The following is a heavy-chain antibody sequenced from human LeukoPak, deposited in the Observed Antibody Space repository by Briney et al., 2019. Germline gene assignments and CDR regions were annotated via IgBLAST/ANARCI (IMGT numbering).Heavy chain of an antibody. J-gene: IGHJ3*02. CDR1: GFTVSSNY. Sequence: GGSLRLSCAASGFTVSSNYMSWVRQAPGKGLEWVSVISSGGSTYYADSVKGRFTISRDNSKNTLYLQMNSLRVEDTAVYYCAREIYCSASSCTGGVFDIWGQGTIVTVSS. V-gene: IGHV3-53*01. CDR2: ISSGGST. D-gene: IGHD2-15*01. CDR3: AREIYCSASSCTGGVFDI.